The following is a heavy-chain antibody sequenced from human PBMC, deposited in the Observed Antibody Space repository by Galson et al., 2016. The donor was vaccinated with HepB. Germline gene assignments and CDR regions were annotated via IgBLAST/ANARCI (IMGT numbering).Heavy chain of an antibody. Sequence: LRLSCAFSGFPLSSYNMNWVRQAPGKGLEWIGEIKVMGSTNYNPSLKSRVTISVNTSKNQFSLKLSSVTAADTAVYYCARSFSGRVFEYWGQGSLVSASS. CDR1: GFPLSSYN. D-gene: IGHD6-19*01. J-gene: IGHJ4*02. CDR3: ARSFSGRVFEY. V-gene: IGHV4-34*01. CDR2: IKVMGST.